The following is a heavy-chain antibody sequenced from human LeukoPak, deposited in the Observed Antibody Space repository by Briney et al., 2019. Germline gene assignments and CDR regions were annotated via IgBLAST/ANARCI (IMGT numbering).Heavy chain of an antibody. Sequence: SETLSLTCAVYGGSFSGYYWSWIRQPPGKGLEWIGEINHSGSTNYNPSLKSRVTISVDTSQNQFSLKLSSVTAADTAVYYCARGYTRFSGVPGRFDYWGQGPLVTVSS. CDR1: GGSFSGYY. J-gene: IGHJ4*02. CDR3: ARGYTRFSGVPGRFDY. CDR2: INHSGST. D-gene: IGHD2-8*01. V-gene: IGHV4-34*01.